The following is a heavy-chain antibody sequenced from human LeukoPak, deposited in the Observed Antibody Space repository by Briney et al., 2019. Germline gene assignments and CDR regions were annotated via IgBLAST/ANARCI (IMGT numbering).Heavy chain of an antibody. J-gene: IGHJ5*02. CDR2: INPDSGGT. CDR3: ARVRDFSRSPFDWFDP. V-gene: IGHV1-2*02. D-gene: IGHD6-6*01. CDR1: GHTFNGYY. Sequence: GASVKVCCKASGHTFNGYYMHWVRQAPGQGLEWLGWINPDSGGTDSPQKFQGRVTMTRDASISTAYMELNNLTSDDTAVYYCARVRDFSRSPFDWFDPWGQGTLVTVSS.